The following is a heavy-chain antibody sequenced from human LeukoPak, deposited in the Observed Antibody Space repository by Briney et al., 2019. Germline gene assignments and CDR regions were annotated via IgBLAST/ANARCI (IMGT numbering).Heavy chain of an antibody. D-gene: IGHD2-21*02. CDR2: IIPIFGTA. Sequence: SVKVSCKASGGTFSSYATSWVRQAPGQGLEWMGGIIPIFGTANYAQKFQGRVTITADESTSTAYMELSSLRSEDTAVYYCARDGCGGDCYPGNWFDPWGQGTLVTVSS. CDR3: ARDGCGGDCYPGNWFDP. CDR1: GGTFSSYA. J-gene: IGHJ5*02. V-gene: IGHV1-69*01.